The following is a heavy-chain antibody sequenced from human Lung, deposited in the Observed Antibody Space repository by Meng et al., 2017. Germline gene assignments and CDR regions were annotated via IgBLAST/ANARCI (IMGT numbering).Heavy chain of an antibody. CDR3: ARGTPGRSYSDF. Sequence: QLHPVQSGAEVKTPGASVKVSCKSSDYTFTGYGVSLVRQAPGQGLEWMAWLGAHDGDRSHAPRFQGRVTVTADRLTATSFMELRNLRYDDTAVYYCARGTPGRSYSDFWGQGTLVTVSS. J-gene: IGHJ4*02. V-gene: IGHV1-18*04. CDR2: LGAHDGDR. CDR1: DYTFTGYG. D-gene: IGHD3-10*01.